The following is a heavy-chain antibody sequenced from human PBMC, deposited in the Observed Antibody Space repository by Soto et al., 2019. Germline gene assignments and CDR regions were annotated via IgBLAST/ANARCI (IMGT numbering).Heavy chain of an antibody. CDR2: ISGSDGKT. CDR1: GFGFGSYA. J-gene: IGHJ4*02. CDR3: ARWSYLDY. D-gene: IGHD3-3*01. V-gene: IGHV3-23*01. Sequence: GGSLRLSCAASGFGFGSYALSWVRQAPGKGLEWVSTISGSDGKTFYADSVKGRFSISRDTSQSTLYLEMNSLRADDTAMYYCARWSYLDYWGQGTRVTVS.